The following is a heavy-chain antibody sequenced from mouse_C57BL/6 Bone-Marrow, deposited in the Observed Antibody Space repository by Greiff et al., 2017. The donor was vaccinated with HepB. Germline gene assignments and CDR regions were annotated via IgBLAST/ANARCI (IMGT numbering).Heavy chain of an antibody. Sequence: VQLQQSGPELVKPGASVKMSCKASGYTFTDYNMHWVKQSHGKSLEWIGYINPNNGGTSYNQKFKGKATLTVNNASSTAYMELRSLTSEDSAVYYCASPYYDYVYFDYWGQGTTLTVSS. CDR1: GYTFTDYN. V-gene: IGHV1-22*01. J-gene: IGHJ2*01. CDR2: INPNNGGT. CDR3: ASPYYDYVYFDY. D-gene: IGHD2-4*01.